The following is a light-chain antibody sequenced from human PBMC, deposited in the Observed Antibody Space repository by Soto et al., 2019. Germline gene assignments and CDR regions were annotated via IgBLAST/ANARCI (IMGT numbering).Light chain of an antibody. Sequence: EVVMTQSPATLSLSPGERATLSCRASQSVSSLLAWYQQKPGQAPRLLIYRASTRATGVSGRSSGSGSGTEFTLTITSLQSEDFAVYYCQQYNDWPITFGQGTRLEI. V-gene: IGKV3-15*01. CDR1: QSVSSL. J-gene: IGKJ5*01. CDR2: RAS. CDR3: QQYNDWPIT.